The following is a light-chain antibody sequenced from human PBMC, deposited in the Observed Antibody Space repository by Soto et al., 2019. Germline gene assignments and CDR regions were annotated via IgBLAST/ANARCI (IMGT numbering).Light chain of an antibody. V-gene: IGKV1-39*01. Sequence: DIQMIQSPSSLSASLGDRVTITCRASQSISSYLNWYQQKPGKAPKLLIYAASSLQSGVPSRFSGSGSGTDFTLTISSLQPEDFATYYCQQSYSTLRRTFGQGTKV. CDR1: QSISSY. CDR3: QQSYSTLRRT. J-gene: IGKJ1*01. CDR2: AAS.